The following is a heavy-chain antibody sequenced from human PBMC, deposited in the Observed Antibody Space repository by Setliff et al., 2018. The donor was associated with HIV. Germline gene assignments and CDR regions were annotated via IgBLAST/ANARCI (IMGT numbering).Heavy chain of an antibody. CDR3: ARITMVRGVYYGDYEGYYYYYIDV. CDR1: GGSFSAYY. Sequence: KTSETLSLTCAVYGGSFSAYYWSWIRQPPGKGLEWIGEINYSGGTNYIPSLKSRVTISVDTSKNQFSLKLSSVTAADTAVYYCARITMVRGVYYGDYEGYYYYYIDVWGKGTTVTVSS. V-gene: IGHV4-34*01. J-gene: IGHJ6*03. CDR2: INYSGGT. D-gene: IGHD3-10*01.